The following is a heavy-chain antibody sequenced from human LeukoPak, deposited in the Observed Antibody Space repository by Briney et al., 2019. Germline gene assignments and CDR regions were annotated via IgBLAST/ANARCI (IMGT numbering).Heavy chain of an antibody. Sequence: TSVKVSCKASGFTFTSSAMQWVRQARGQRLEWIGWIVVGSGNTNYAQKFQEGVTITRDMSTSTAYMELSSLRSEDTAVYCCAAVDLWDTMGLEDAFDIWGQGTMVTVSS. CDR2: IVVGSGNT. D-gene: IGHD3-10*01. J-gene: IGHJ3*02. V-gene: IGHV1-58*02. CDR3: AAVDLWDTMGLEDAFDI. CDR1: GFTFTSSA.